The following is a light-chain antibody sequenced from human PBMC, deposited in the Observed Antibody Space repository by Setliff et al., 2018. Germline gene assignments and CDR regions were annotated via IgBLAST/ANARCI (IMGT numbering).Light chain of an antibody. CDR3: SSYTNISPYYV. J-gene: IGLJ1*01. Sequence: QSALTQPASVSGSPGQSITISCTGTSSDVGAYNYISWYQQYPGKAPKLMIYDVSKWPSGVSNRFSGSKSGSTASLTISGLQAEDEADYYCSSYTNISPYYVFGTGTKVTVL. V-gene: IGLV2-14*01. CDR1: SSDVGAYNY. CDR2: DVS.